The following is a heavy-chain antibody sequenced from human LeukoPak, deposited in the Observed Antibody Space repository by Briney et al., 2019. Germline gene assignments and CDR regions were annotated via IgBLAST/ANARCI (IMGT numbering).Heavy chain of an antibody. CDR2: IWHSGGN. Sequence: SETLSLTCAVSGYSISTGYYWGWIRQPPGKGLEWIGNIWHSGGNSYNPSLKSRVTISLDKSKNQFSLRLTSVTAAATAVYYCASDASSTGYYWGQGILVIVSS. CDR3: ASDASSTGYY. V-gene: IGHV4-38-2*01. D-gene: IGHD4-17*01. J-gene: IGHJ4*02. CDR1: GYSISTGYY.